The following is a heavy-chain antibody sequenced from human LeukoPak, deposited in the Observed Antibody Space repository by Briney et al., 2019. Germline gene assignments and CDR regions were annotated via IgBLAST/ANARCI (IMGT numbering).Heavy chain of an antibody. D-gene: IGHD3-3*01. J-gene: IGHJ4*02. CDR2: ISWNSGSI. CDR1: GFTFDDYA. CDR3: AKGSNPVTYYDFWSGHYEQYYFDY. Sequence: PGRSLRLSCAASGFTFDDYAMHWVRQAPGKGLEWVSGISWNSGSIGYADSVKGRFTISRDNAKNSLYLQMNSLRAEDTALYYCAKGSNPVTYYDFWSGHYEQYYFDYWGQGTLVTVSS. V-gene: IGHV3-9*01.